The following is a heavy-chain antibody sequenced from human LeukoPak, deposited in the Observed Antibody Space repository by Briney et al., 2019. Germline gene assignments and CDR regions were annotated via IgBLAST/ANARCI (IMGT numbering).Heavy chain of an antibody. CDR3: ARDAAYGPEAFDI. V-gene: IGHV3-74*01. CDR2: INNDGSST. CDR1: GFTFSNYV. Sequence: PGGSLRLSCAASGFTFSNYVMSWVRQAPGKGLVWVSRINNDGSSTTYADSVKGRFTISRDNAKNTLYLQMNSLRAEDTAVYYCARDAAYGPEAFDIWGQGTKVTVSS. J-gene: IGHJ3*02. D-gene: IGHD4-17*01.